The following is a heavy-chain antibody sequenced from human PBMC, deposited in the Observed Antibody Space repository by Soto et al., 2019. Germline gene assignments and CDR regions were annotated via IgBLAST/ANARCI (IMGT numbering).Heavy chain of an antibody. V-gene: IGHV3-30*18. D-gene: IGHD6-13*01. CDR1: GFTFSSYG. CDR3: AKSPPGYSSSWYPYYFDY. J-gene: IGHJ4*02. CDR2: ISYDGSNK. Sequence: GGSLRLSCAASGFTFSSYGMHWVRQAPGKGLEWVAVISYDGSNKYYADSVKGRFTISRDNSKNTLYLQMNSLRAEDTAVYYCAKSPPGYSSSWYPYYFDYWGQGTLVTVSS.